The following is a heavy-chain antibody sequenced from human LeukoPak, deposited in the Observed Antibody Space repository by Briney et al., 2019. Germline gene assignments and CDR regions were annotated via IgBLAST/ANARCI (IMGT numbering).Heavy chain of an antibody. V-gene: IGHV4-39*07. CDR2: IYYSGST. J-gene: IGHJ4*02. CDR1: GGSISSSSYY. CDR3: ARDLTVGIQLWQMGAFDY. D-gene: IGHD5-18*01. Sequence: SETLSLTCTVSGGSISSSSYYWGWIRQPPGKGLEWIGSIYYSGSTYYNPSLKSRVTISVDTSKNQFSLKLSSVTAADTAVYYCARDLTVGIQLWQMGAFDYWGQGTLVTVSS.